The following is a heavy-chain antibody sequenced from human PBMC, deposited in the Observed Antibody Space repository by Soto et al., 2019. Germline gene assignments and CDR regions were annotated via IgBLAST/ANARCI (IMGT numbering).Heavy chain of an antibody. J-gene: IGHJ5*02. V-gene: IGHV1-69*04. CDR1: GGTFSSYA. CDR2: IIPILGIA. D-gene: IGHD3-10*01. Sequence: ASVKVSCKASGGTFSSYAISWVRQAPGQGLEWMGRIIPILGIANYAQKFQGRVTITADKSTSTAYMELSSLRSEDTAVYYCARDERPLWFGEYADWFDPGGQGTLVIVSS. CDR3: ARDERPLWFGEYADWFDP.